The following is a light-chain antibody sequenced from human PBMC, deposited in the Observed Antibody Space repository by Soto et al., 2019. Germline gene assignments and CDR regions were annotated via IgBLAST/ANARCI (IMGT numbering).Light chain of an antibody. J-gene: IGLJ3*02. Sequence: QSALTQPRSVSGSPGQSVTISCTGTSSDVGGYNYVSWYQQHPGKAPQLMIYDVSKRPSGVPDRFSGSKSGNTASLTISGLQAEDEADYSCCSYAGSYTWVFGGGTKLTVL. V-gene: IGLV2-11*01. CDR3: CSYAGSYTWV. CDR2: DVS. CDR1: SSDVGGYNY.